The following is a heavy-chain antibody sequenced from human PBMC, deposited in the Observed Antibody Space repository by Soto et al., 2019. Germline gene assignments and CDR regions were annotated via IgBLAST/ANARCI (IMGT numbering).Heavy chain of an antibody. CDR1: GFTFNDAW. V-gene: IGHV3-15*01. CDR3: TTERCTGTNCYVKNAFDV. J-gene: IGHJ3*01. CDR2: IKTIAGGGTT. D-gene: IGHD1-1*01. Sequence: EVQLVESGGGLVEPGGSLRLSCAASGFTFNDAWMTWVRQGPGKGLEWVGRIKTIAGGGTTDYTAPVKGRFTISRDDSKNPVYLQMNSLKIEDTAVYYCTTERCTGTNCYVKNAFDVWGQGTMVTVSS.